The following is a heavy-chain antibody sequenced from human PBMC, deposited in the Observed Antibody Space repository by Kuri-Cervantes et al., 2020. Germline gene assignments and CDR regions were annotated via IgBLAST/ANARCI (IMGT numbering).Heavy chain of an antibody. D-gene: IGHD1-14*01. V-gene: IGHV3-11*01. CDR3: ARVWHKPNWFDP. J-gene: IGHJ5*02. CDR1: GGSISSSSYY. CDR2: ISSSGSTI. Sequence: GGSLRLSCTVSGGSISSSSYYWGWIRQAPGKGLEWVSYISSSGSTIYYADSVKGRFTISRDNAKNSLYLQMNSLRAEDTAVYYCARVWHKPNWFDPWGQGTLVTVSS.